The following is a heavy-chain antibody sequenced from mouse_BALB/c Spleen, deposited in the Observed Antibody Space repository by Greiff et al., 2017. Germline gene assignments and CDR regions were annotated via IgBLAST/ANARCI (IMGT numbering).Heavy chain of an antibody. CDR2: ISTYYGDA. Sequence: VMLVESGAELVRPGVSVKISCKGSGYTFTDYAMHWVKQSHAKSLEWIGVISTYYGDASYNQKFKGKATMTVDKSSSTAYIELARLTSEDSAIYYCARGDYGSSYWYFDVWGAGTTVTVSS. CDR3: ARGDYGSSYWYFDV. CDR1: GYTFTDYA. D-gene: IGHD1-1*01. V-gene: IGHV1S137*01. J-gene: IGHJ1*01.